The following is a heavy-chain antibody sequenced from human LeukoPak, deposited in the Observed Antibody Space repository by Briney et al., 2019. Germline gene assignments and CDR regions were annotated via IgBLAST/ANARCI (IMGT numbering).Heavy chain of an antibody. CDR3: ANRIRKYTSVYYYFDS. CDR2: ISFDGNNG. V-gene: IGHV3-30-3*01. J-gene: IGHJ4*02. Sequence: GGSLRLSCAASEFTFSSYAMHWVRQAPGKGLEWVAAISFDGNNGYYADSVKGRFTISRENSNNNLYLQMNMPTAEATVVYYFANRIRKYTSVYYYFDSWGEGTLVTVSS. D-gene: IGHD6-25*01. CDR1: EFTFSSYA.